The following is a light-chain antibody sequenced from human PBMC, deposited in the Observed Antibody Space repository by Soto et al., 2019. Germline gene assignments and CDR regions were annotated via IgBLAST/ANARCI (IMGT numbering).Light chain of an antibody. CDR2: EVS. Sequence: QSALTQPPSASGSAGQSVTISCTGTSSDVGGYNYVSWYQQHPGKAPELMIYEVSKRPSGVPERFSGSKSGNTASLTVSGLQAEDVADYCCSSYAGIYNFLSVFATGPKVTV. CDR3: SSYAGIYNFLSV. J-gene: IGLJ1*01. V-gene: IGLV2-8*01. CDR1: SSDVGGYNY.